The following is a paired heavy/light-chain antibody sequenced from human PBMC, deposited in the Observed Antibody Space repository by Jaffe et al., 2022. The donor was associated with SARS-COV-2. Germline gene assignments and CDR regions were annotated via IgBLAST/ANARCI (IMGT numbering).Heavy chain of an antibody. CDR3: AKGSAGGYFDTSGYFLAY. Sequence: EVQLLESGGGLVQPGGSLRLSCAASGFTFSSYAMSWVRQAPGKGLEWVSAISSSGGNTYYADSVEGRFTISRDNSKNTLDLQMSSLRAEDTAIYYCAKGSAGGYFDTSGYFLAYWGQGTLVTVSS. CDR1: GFTFSSYA. CDR2: ISSSGGNT. V-gene: IGHV3-23*01. J-gene: IGHJ4*02. D-gene: IGHD3-22*01.
Light chain of an antibody. CDR3: QQYYSYPRT. J-gene: IGKJ1*01. CDR1: QAISSY. V-gene: IGKV1-8*01. CDR2: AAS. Sequence: AIRMTQSPSSFSASTGDRVTITCRASQAISSYLAWYQQIPGKAPKLLIYAASTLQSGVPARFSGSGSGTDFTLTISCLQSEDFATYYCQQYYSYPRTFGQGTKVGIK.